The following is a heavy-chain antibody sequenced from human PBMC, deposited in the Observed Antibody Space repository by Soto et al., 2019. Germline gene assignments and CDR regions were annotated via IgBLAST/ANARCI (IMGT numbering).Heavy chain of an antibody. CDR1: GYTFISHG. J-gene: IGHJ6*02. CDR3: ARVSSSIVVVPDYGMDV. V-gene: IGHV1-18*04. D-gene: IGHD2-15*01. Sequence: QVQLVQSGVEVKKPGASVKVSCKASGYTFISHGISWVRQAPGQGREWMGWISGKNGNTNYAQKLKGRVNLTTDTSTSTAYRELRSLRSDDTAVYYCARVSSSIVVVPDYGMDVWGQGTTVTVSS. CDR2: ISGKNGNT.